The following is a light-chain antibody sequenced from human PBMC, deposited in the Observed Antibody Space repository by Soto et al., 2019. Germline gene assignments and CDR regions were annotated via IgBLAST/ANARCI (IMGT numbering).Light chain of an antibody. CDR2: AAS. Sequence: AIQMTQSPSSLPASVGDSVTVTCRASQDIRNDLGWYQQKPGKAPQLLISAASNLASGVPSRFSGSGSGTHFSLTIRGLQAEDYATYFCLQDYTYPLTFGQGTKLEIK. CDR1: QDIRND. V-gene: IGKV1-6*01. J-gene: IGKJ2*01. CDR3: LQDYTYPLT.